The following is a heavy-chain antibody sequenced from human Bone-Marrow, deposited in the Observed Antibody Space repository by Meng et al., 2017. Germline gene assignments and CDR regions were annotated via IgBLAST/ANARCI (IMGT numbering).Heavy chain of an antibody. D-gene: IGHD3-10*01. CDR1: GFTFSSYG. Sequence: VRLVEAGGGVVQRGRSLRLSCAASGFTFSSYGMHWVRQAPGKGLEWVAVIWYDGSNKYYADSVKGRFTISRDNSKNTLYLQMNSLRAEDTAVYYCARAGKYGSGSRYNWFDPWGQGTLVTVSS. CDR3: ARAGKYGSGSRYNWFDP. CDR2: IWYDGSNK. V-gene: IGHV3-33*01. J-gene: IGHJ5*02.